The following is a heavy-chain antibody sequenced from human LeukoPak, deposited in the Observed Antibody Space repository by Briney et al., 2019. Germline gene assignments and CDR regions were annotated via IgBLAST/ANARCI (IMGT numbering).Heavy chain of an antibody. J-gene: IGHJ4*02. V-gene: IGHV3-30-3*01. Sequence: PGGSLRLSCAASGFTFSSYAMHWVRQAPGKGLEWVAVISYDGSNKYYADPVKGRFTISRDNSKNTLYLQMNSLRAEDTAVYYCARDVTIDYWGQGTLVTVSS. CDR1: GFTFSSYA. CDR2: ISYDGSNK. D-gene: IGHD1-1*01. CDR3: ARDVTIDY.